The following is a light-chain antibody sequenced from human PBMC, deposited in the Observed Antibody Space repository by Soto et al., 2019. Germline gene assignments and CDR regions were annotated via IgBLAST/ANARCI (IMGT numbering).Light chain of an antibody. CDR1: QSLLYSSTNKNY. V-gene: IGKV4-1*01. CDR2: WAS. Sequence: DIVMTQSPGSLAVSLGERATINCKSSQSLLYSSTNKNYLAWYQQKPGQPPKLLIYWASTRESGVPDRFSGSGSGTDFTLTISSLQAEDVAVYYCQQYYSPPLTFGGGTKVEIK. J-gene: IGKJ4*01. CDR3: QQYYSPPLT.